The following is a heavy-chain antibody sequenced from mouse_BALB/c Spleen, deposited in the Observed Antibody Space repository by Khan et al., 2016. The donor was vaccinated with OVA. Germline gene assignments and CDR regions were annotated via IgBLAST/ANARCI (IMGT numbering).Heavy chain of an antibody. CDR2: INPHIGET. J-gene: IGHJ2*01. V-gene: IGHV1-20*02. D-gene: IGHD1-1*01. CDR3: TRIYRSDFDY. CDR1: GYSFTGYF. Sequence: EVQLKQSGPELVRPGASVKISCKASGYSFTGYFMNWVMQSHGKSLEWIGRINPHIGETFYNQRFKDKATLTVTASSSTAHRELRSLASEDSAVYYCTRIYRSDFDYWGQGTTLTVSS.